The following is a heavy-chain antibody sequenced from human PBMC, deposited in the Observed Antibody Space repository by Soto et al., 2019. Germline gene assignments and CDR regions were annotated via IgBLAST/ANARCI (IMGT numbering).Heavy chain of an antibody. D-gene: IGHD4-17*01. J-gene: IGHJ4*02. CDR2: ISYDGNNK. CDR3: AKDHLETTVTTPSY. Sequence: GGSLRLSCAASGFTFSIYGMHWVRQAPGKGLEWVAVISYDGNNKYYADSVKGRFTISRDNSKNTLYLQMNSLRPEDTAVYYCAKDHLETTVTTPSYWGQGTLVTVSS. V-gene: IGHV3-30*18. CDR1: GFTFSIYG.